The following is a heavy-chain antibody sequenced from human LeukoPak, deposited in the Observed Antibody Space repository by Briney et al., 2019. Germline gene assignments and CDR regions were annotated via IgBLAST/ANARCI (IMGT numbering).Heavy chain of an antibody. Sequence: GGSLRLSCAASGFTFDDYAMHWVRQAPGKGLEWVSGISWNSGSIGYADSVKGRFTISRDNAKNSLYLQMNSLRAEDTALYYCARVRCSGGSCYDKPDQYYMDVWGKGTTVTVSS. D-gene: IGHD2-15*01. V-gene: IGHV3-9*01. CDR2: ISWNSGSI. CDR3: ARVRCSGGSCYDKPDQYYMDV. J-gene: IGHJ6*03. CDR1: GFTFDDYA.